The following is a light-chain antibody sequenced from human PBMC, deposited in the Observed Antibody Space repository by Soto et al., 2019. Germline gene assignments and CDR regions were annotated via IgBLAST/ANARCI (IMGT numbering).Light chain of an antibody. CDR3: QYYNAFWT. CDR2: KAS. CDR1: QSISSW. J-gene: IGKJ1*01. Sequence: DIQMTQSPSTLSASVGDRVTITCRASQSISSWLAWYQQKPGKAPKLLIYKASSLQSGVPSRFSGSGYGTEFTLSISNLQPDDFATYYCQYYNAFWTFGQGTKVEIK. V-gene: IGKV1-5*03.